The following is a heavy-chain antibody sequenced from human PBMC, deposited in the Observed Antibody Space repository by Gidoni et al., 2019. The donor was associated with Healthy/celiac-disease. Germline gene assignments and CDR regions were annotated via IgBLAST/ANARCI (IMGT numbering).Heavy chain of an antibody. Sequence: QVQLQESGPGLVKPSETLSLTCAVSGYSISSGYYWGWIRQPPGKGLEWIGSIYHSGSTYYNPSLKSRVTISVDTSKNQFSLKLSSVTAADTAVYYCARDGAYCGGDCYSAVWFDPWGQGTLVTVSS. CDR3: ARDGAYCGGDCYSAVWFDP. V-gene: IGHV4-38-2*02. D-gene: IGHD2-21*02. CDR2: IYHSGST. J-gene: IGHJ5*02. CDR1: GYSISSGYY.